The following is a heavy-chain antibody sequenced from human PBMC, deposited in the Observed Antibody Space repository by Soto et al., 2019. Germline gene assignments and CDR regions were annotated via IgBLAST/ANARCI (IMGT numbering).Heavy chain of an antibody. V-gene: IGHV4-59*01. J-gene: IGHJ4*02. D-gene: IGHD4-17*01. Sequence: QVQLQESGPGLVKPSETLSLTCTVSGGSISSYYWSWIRQPPGKGLEWIGYIYYSGSTNYNPSLKSRVTLSVDTSKNQFSLKLSSVTAADTAVYYCARGLRCDYWGQGTLVTVSS. CDR1: GGSISSYY. CDR3: ARGLRCDY. CDR2: IYYSGST.